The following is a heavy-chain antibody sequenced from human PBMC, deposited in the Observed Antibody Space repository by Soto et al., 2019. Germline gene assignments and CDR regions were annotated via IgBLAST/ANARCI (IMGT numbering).Heavy chain of an antibody. Sequence: QVQLQQWGTGLLKPSETLSLTCAVYGGSFSGYYWSWIRQPPGKGLEWIGESNNSGSTNYNPSLTSRVTISVETSKNQFTPKLTYVTAADTAVYYCASRVAPTEGNWFDPWGQGTLVTVSS. D-gene: IGHD2-15*01. J-gene: IGHJ5*02. CDR2: SNNSGST. V-gene: IGHV4-34*01. CDR1: GGSFSGYY. CDR3: ASRVAPTEGNWFDP.